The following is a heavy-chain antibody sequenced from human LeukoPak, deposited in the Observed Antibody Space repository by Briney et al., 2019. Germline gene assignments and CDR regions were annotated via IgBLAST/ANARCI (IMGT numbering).Heavy chain of an antibody. CDR2: IYTSGST. J-gene: IGHJ5*02. CDR3: ARIYDSSGYDWFDP. D-gene: IGHD3-22*01. CDR1: GGSISSYY. Sequence: PSETLSLTCTVSGGSISSYYWSWIRQPAGKGLEWIGRIYTSGSTNYNPSLKSRVTMSVDTSKNQFSLKLSSVTAADTAVYYCARIYDSSGYDWFDPWGQGTLVTVSS. V-gene: IGHV4-4*07.